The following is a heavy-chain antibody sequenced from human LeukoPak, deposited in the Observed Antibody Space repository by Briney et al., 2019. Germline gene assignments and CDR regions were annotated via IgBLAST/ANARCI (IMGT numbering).Heavy chain of an antibody. CDR3: ARHRYYSSSWTRWFDP. J-gene: IGHJ5*02. CDR1: GYSFTSYW. CDR2: IYPGDSDT. D-gene: IGHD6-13*01. Sequence: GESLKISCKGSGYSFTSYWIGWVRQMPGKGLEWMGIIYPGDSDTRYSPSFQGQVTISADKSISTAYLQWSSLKASDTAMYYYARHRYYSSSWTRWFDPWGQGTLVTVSS. V-gene: IGHV5-51*01.